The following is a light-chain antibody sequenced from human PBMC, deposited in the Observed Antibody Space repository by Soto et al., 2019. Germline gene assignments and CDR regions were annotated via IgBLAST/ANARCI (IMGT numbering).Light chain of an antibody. J-gene: IGKJ2*01. CDR2: DAS. Sequence: DIQMTQSPSTLSASVGDRVTITCRASQSISSWLAWYQQKPGKAPKLLIDDASSLESGVPSRFSGSGSGTEFTLTISSLQPDDFAAYYCQQYNYYPYTFGQGTKLEIK. CDR3: QQYNYYPYT. V-gene: IGKV1-5*01. CDR1: QSISSW.